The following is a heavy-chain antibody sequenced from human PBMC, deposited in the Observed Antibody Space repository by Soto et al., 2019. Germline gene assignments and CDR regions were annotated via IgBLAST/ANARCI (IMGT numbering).Heavy chain of an antibody. J-gene: IGHJ4*02. V-gene: IGHV4-59*01. CDR2: IFYSGST. Sequence: QVQLQESGPGLVKPSETLSLTCTVSGDSISNYYWSWIRQTPGKGLEWIGYIFYSGSTNYNPSLKRRVTISVDTSKNQFSLKLSSVTAADTAVYYCARSHNFFDFWGQGTLVTVSS. CDR3: ARSHNFFDF. D-gene: IGHD1-1*01. CDR1: GDSISNYY.